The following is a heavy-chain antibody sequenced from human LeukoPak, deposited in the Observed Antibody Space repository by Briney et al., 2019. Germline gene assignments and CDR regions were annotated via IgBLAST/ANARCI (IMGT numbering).Heavy chain of an antibody. CDR1: GFTFSSYT. J-gene: IGHJ4*02. D-gene: IGHD6-13*01. Sequence: GGSLRLSCAASGFTFSSYTMNWVRQAPGKRLEWVSSISSSSSYIYYADSVKGRFTISRDNAKNSLYLQMNSLRAEDTAVYYCARGYGRADYWGQGTLVTVSS. V-gene: IGHV3-21*01. CDR3: ARGYGRADY. CDR2: ISSSSSYI.